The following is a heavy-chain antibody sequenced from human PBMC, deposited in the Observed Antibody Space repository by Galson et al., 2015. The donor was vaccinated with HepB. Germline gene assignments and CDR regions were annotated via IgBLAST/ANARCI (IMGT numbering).Heavy chain of an antibody. CDR2: ISSSSSTI. CDR1: GFTFSSYS. D-gene: IGHD3-10*01. V-gene: IGHV3-48*02. CDR3: ARASITMVRGVIIADY. Sequence: SLRLSCAASGFTFSSYSMNWVRQAPGKGLEWVSYISSSSSTIYYADSVKGRFTISRDNAKNSLYLQMNSLRDEDTAVYYCARASITMVRGVIIADYWGQGTLVTVSS. J-gene: IGHJ4*02.